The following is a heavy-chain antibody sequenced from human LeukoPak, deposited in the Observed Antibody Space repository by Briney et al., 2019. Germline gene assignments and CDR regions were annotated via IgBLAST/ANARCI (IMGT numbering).Heavy chain of an antibody. J-gene: IGHJ5*02. Sequence: SVKVSCKGSGGTFSSYAISWVRQAPGQGIELMGRTIPIFGTANYAQKFQGSVTITTDEPTRTAYMDLSSLRSDDTAVYYCARKFRRERGYNWFDPWGQGTLVTVSS. D-gene: IGHD1-26*01. CDR2: TIPIFGTA. CDR3: ARKFRRERGYNWFDP. CDR1: GGTFSSYA. V-gene: IGHV1-69*05.